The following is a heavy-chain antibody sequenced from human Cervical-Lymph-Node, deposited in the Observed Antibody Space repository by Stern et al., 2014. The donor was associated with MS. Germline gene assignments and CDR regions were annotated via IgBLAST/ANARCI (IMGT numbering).Heavy chain of an antibody. CDR1: GDTFTLFT. CDR2: IIPILEMT. V-gene: IGHV1-69*09. D-gene: IGHD3-3*01. Sequence: VQLVESGAEVKKPGSSVKVSCKASGDTFTLFTYTWVRQAPGQGLEWMGRIIPILEMTNYAQQFQGRLTKTADKPTSTVSMELSSLRSDDTAVYFCARDTSVLGIDVWGQGTLVTVSS. J-gene: IGHJ3*01. CDR3: ARDTSVLGIDV.